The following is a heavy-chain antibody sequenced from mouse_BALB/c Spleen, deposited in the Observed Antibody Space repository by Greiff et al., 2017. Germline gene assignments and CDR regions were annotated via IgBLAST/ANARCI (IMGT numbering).Heavy chain of an antibody. CDR1: GFSLTSYG. Sequence: QVQLKQSGPGLVAPSQSLSITCTVSGFSLTSYGVHWVRQPPGKGLEWLGVIWAGGSTNYNSALMSRLSISKDNSKSQVFLKMNSLQTDDTAMYYCAREGLRLGWYFDVWGAGTTVTVSS. D-gene: IGHD1-2*01. J-gene: IGHJ1*01. V-gene: IGHV2-9*02. CDR3: AREGLRLGWYFDV. CDR2: IWAGGST.